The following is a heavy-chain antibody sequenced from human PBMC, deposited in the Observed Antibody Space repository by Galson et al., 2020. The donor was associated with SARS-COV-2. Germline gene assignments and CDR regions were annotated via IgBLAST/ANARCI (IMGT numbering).Heavy chain of an antibody. CDR3: AKEADYGDYEGCWDC. Sequence: GGSLRLSCAASGFIFSSYGIHWIRQAPGKGLEWVAVISYDGTNKYFADSVKGRFTISRDNSKNTVYLQMNSLRTEDTAVYYCAKEADYGDYEGCWDCWGQGTLVTVSS. CDR1: GFIFSSYG. V-gene: IGHV3-30*18. D-gene: IGHD4-17*01. CDR2: ISYDGTNK. J-gene: IGHJ4*02.